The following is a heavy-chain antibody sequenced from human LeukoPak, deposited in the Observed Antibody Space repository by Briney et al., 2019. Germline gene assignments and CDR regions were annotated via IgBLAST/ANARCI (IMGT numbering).Heavy chain of an antibody. V-gene: IGHV1-2*02. Sequence: EASVTVSCKASGYTFTGYYMHWVRQAPGQGLEWMGWINPNSGGTNFAQRFEGRVTMTRDTSISTVYMELNSLRSDDTAVYFCARSRGFSYDYMTAAFDIWGQGTLLTVSS. CDR1: GYTFTGYY. J-gene: IGHJ3*02. CDR3: ARSRGFSYDYMTAAFDI. CDR2: INPNSGGT. D-gene: IGHD5-18*01.